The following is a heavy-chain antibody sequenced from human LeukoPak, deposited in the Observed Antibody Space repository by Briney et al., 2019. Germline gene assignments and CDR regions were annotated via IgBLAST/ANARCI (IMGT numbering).Heavy chain of an antibody. D-gene: IGHD3-10*01. CDR1: GYTFTSYA. J-gene: IGHJ4*02. CDR3: ARVFQGDYYGSGSYLGAPDY. Sequence: GASVKVSCKASGYTFTSYAMHWVRQAPGQRLEWMGWINAGNGNTKYSQKFQGRVTITRDTSASTAYMELSSLRSEDTAVYYCARVFQGDYYGSGSYLGAPDYWGQGTLVTVSS. CDR2: INAGNGNT. V-gene: IGHV1-3*01.